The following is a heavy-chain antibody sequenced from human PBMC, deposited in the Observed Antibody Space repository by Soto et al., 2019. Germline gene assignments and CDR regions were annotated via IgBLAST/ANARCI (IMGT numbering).Heavy chain of an antibody. Sequence: ASETLSLTCTVSGGSIGSGGYYWSWIRQHPGKGLEWIGYIYYSGSTNYNPSLKSRVTISVDTSKNQFSLKLSSVTAADTAVYYCARVRERLQYIDWLYYFDYWGQGTLVTVSS. D-gene: IGHD3-9*01. J-gene: IGHJ4*02. CDR1: GGSIGSGGYY. CDR2: IYYSGST. V-gene: IGHV4-61*08. CDR3: ARVRERLQYIDWLYYFDY.